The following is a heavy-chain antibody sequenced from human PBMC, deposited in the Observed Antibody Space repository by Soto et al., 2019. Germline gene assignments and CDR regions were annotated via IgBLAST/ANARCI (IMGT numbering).Heavy chain of an antibody. CDR3: ARDSPQYYYDSSGYYPDY. Sequence: GGSLRLSCAASGFTFSSYSMNWVRQAPGKGLEWVSSISSSSSYIYYADSVKGRFTISRDNAKNSLYLQMNSLRAEDTAVYYCARDSPQYYYDSSGYYPDYWGQGTLVTVSS. V-gene: IGHV3-21*01. CDR2: ISSSSSYI. CDR1: GFTFSSYS. J-gene: IGHJ4*02. D-gene: IGHD3-22*01.